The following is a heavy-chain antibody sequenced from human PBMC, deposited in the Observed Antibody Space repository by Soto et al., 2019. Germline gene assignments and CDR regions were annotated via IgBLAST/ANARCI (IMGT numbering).Heavy chain of an antibody. V-gene: IGHV1-18*01. CDR1: GYTFTSYG. CDR3: AGVISGGYYTVGWFDP. J-gene: IGHJ5*02. D-gene: IGHD3-3*01. CDR2: ISAYNGNT. Sequence: ASVKVSCKASGYTFTSYGISWLRQAPGQGLEWMGWISAYNGNTNYAQKLQGRVTMTTDTSTSTAYMELRSLRSDDTAVYYCAGVISGGYYTVGWFDPWGQGTLVTVSS.